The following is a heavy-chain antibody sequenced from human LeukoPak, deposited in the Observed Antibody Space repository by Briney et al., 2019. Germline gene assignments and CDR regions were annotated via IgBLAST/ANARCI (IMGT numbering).Heavy chain of an antibody. CDR1: GFTFSSYE. V-gene: IGHV3-48*03. J-gene: IGHJ6*03. CDR3: AKDRFRGYSSSPRSVYMDV. Sequence: GGSLRLSCAASGFTFSSYEMNWVRQAPGKGLEWVSYISSSGSTIYYADSVKGRFTISRDNAKNTLYLQMNSLRAEDTAVYYCAKDRFRGYSSSPRSVYMDVWGKGTTVTVSS. D-gene: IGHD6-13*01. CDR2: ISSSGSTI.